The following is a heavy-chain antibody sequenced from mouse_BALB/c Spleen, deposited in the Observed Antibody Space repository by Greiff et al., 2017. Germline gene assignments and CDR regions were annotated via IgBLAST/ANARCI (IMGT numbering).Heavy chain of an antibody. CDR1: GFTFSSYA. Sequence: EVQRVESGGGLVKPGGSLKLSCAASGFTFSSYAMSWVRQTPEKRLEWVASISSGGSTYYPDSVKGRFTISRDNARNILYLQMSSLRSEDTAMYYCARAMITTDYWGQGTTLTVSS. D-gene: IGHD2-4*01. J-gene: IGHJ2*01. CDR2: ISSGGST. V-gene: IGHV5-6-5*01. CDR3: ARAMITTDY.